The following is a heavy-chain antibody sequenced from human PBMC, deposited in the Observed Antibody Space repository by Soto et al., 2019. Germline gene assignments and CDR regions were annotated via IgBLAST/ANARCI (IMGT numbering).Heavy chain of an antibody. CDR1: GGTFGNLG. Sequence: QMQLVQSGAEVKKPGSSVQISCKASGGTFGNLGISWLRQAPGQGLEWMGGTIPIFDTPHYAEKFRDRVTITADATTTAYLELTSLTSADTATYYCARDREDGSGTKYNWFDSWGQGTLVTVSS. CDR3: ARDREDGSGTKYNWFDS. V-gene: IGHV1-69*01. CDR2: TIPIFDTP. J-gene: IGHJ5*01. D-gene: IGHD3-10*01.